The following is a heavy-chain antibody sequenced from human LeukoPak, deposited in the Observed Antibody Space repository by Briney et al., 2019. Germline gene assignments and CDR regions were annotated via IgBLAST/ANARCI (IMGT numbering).Heavy chain of an antibody. J-gene: IGHJ6*03. CDR1: GGTFSSYA. D-gene: IGHD5-12*01. CDR3: ATCAGYENYYYYMDV. CDR2: IIPIFGTA. V-gene: IGHV1-69*01. Sequence: SVKVSCKASGGTFSSYAISWVRQAPGQGLEWMGGIIPIFGTANYAQKFQGRVTITADESTSTAYMELSSLRSEDTAVYYCATCAGYENYYYYMDVWGKGTTVTISS.